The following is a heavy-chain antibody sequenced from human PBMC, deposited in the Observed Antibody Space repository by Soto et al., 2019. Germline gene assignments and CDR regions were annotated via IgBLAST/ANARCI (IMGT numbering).Heavy chain of an antibody. CDR3: ARDPEEQWLADYYYYGMDV. CDR2: ISAYNGNT. CDR1: GYTFTSYG. J-gene: IGHJ6*02. Sequence: GASVKVSCKASGYTFTSYGISWVRQAPGQGLEWMGWISAYNGNTNYAQKLQGRVTMTTDTSTSTAYMELRSLRSDDTAVYYCARDPEEQWLADYYYYGMDVWGQGTTVTVSS. D-gene: IGHD6-19*01. V-gene: IGHV1-18*01.